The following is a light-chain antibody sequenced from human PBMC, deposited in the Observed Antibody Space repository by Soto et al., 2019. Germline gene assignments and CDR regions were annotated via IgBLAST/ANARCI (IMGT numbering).Light chain of an antibody. V-gene: IGKV1-5*01. J-gene: IGKJ2*01. Sequence: DIQMTQSPSTLSASVGDRVTITCRASQSISSWLAWYQQKPGKAPKLLIYDGSSLESGGPSKFSGSGSGTGFPTPIRRLQPNDFATYSCQQYNSYYTFGQGTKLEIK. CDR3: QQYNSYYT. CDR2: DGS. CDR1: QSISSW.